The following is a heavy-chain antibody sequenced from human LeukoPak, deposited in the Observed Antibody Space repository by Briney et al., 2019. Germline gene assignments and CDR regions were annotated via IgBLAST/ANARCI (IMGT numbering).Heavy chain of an antibody. D-gene: IGHD6-13*01. J-gene: IGHJ6*03. CDR3: ARAPGYSSSWSPLWYYMDV. CDR1: GGTFSTYG. CDR2: IIPIFGTA. Sequence: GASVKVSCKASGGTFSTYGIGWVRQAPGQGLEWMGGIIPIFGTANYAQKFQGRVTMTRDMSTSTVYMELSSLRSEDTAVYYCARAPGYSSSWSPLWYYMDVWGKGTTVTVSS. V-gene: IGHV1-69*05.